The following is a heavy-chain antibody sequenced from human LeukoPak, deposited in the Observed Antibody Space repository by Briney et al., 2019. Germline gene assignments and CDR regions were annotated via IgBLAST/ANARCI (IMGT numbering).Heavy chain of an antibody. J-gene: IGHJ4*02. CDR1: GFTFSSYS. D-gene: IGHD2-21*01. Sequence: GGSLRLSCAASGFTFSSYSMNWVRQAPGKGLEWVSYISGSSPTFSSSSSTIYYADSVKGRFTISRDNSKNTLYLQVNSLRAEDTAVYYCAKIGVIGYFDYWGQGTLVTVSS. CDR2: ISGSSPTFSSSSSTI. CDR3: AKIGVIGYFDY. V-gene: IGHV3-48*01.